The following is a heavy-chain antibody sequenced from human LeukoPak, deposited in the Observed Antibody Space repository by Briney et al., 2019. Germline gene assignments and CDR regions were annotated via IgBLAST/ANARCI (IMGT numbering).Heavy chain of an antibody. CDR3: ARDYAGSPDY. V-gene: IGHV3-74*03. Sequence: PGESLRFSCTASGFSFSTYWINWVRQSPGKRLVWVALINGDGSTTTHADSVKGRFTISRDNAKNTAYLQMNSLRDEDTAVYFCARDYAGSPDYWGQGTLVTVSA. D-gene: IGHD3-10*01. CDR1: GFSFSTYW. J-gene: IGHJ4*02. CDR2: INGDGSTT.